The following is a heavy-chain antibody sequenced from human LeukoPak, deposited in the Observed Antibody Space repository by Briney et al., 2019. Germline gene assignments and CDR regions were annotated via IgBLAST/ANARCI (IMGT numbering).Heavy chain of an antibody. CDR2: IRTDGLET. D-gene: IGHD3-10*01. Sequence: TGGSLRLSCAASGLTFNNYWMHWVRQAPGKGLVWVSRIRTDGLETSYADSVKGRFTVSRDNAKNTLYLQMNSLRVEDTAVYYCVRTHLVRGVIRNYYYGMDVWGQGTTVIVSS. J-gene: IGHJ6*02. CDR1: GLTFNNYW. V-gene: IGHV3-74*01. CDR3: VRTHLVRGVIRNYYYGMDV.